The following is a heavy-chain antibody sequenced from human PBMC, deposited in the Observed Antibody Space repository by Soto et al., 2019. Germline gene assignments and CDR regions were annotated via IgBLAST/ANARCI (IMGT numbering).Heavy chain of an antibody. Sequence: SVKVSCKASGGTFSSYTIGWVRQAPGQGLEWMGRIIPILGIANYAQKFQGRVTITADKSTSTAYMELSRLRSEDTAVYYCARGPNYDILTGYEPPDFDYWGQGTLVTVSS. D-gene: IGHD3-9*01. J-gene: IGHJ4*02. CDR1: GGTFSSYT. CDR2: IIPILGIA. CDR3: ARGPNYDILTGYEPPDFDY. V-gene: IGHV1-69*02.